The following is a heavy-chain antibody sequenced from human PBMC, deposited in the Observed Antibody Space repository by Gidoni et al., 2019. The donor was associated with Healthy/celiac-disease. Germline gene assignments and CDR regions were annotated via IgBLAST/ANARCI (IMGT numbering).Heavy chain of an antibody. CDR1: GYTFTSYY. Sequence: LVQSGAEVKKPGASVKVSCKASGYTFTSYYMHWVRQAPGQGLEWMGIINPSGGSTSYAQKFQGRVTMTRDTSTSTVYMELSSLRSEDTAVYYCASSIAARTPIDYWGQGTLVTVSS. CDR3: ASSIAARTPIDY. J-gene: IGHJ4*02. D-gene: IGHD6-6*01. V-gene: IGHV1-46*01. CDR2: INPSGGST.